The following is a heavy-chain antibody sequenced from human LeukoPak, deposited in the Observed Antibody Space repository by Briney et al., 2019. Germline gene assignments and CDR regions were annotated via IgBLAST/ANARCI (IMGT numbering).Heavy chain of an antibody. D-gene: IGHD2-2*01. J-gene: IGHJ4*02. Sequence: ASVKVSCKASGGTFNSHVISWVRQAPGQGLEWMGIINPSGGSTSYAQKFQGRVTMTRDTSTSTVYMELSSLRSEDTAVYYCARGSRQISTSCYLYWGQGTLVTVSS. V-gene: IGHV1-46*02. CDR1: GGTFNSHV. CDR3: ARGSRQISTSCYLY. CDR2: INPSGGST.